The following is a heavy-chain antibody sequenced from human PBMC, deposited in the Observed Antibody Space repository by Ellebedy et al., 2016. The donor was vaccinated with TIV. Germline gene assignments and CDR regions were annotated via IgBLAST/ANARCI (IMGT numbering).Heavy chain of an antibody. CDR3: TTYLYCGSSGCHYGRVDN. Sequence: GESLKISCSASGFTFSSAWMSWVRQAPGKGLEWVGRFKSNTDGGTTDYTAPVKGRFTISRDDSKNTLYLQMNSLETEDTAVYFCTTYLYCGSSGCHYGRVDNWGQGTLVTVSS. V-gene: IGHV3-15*01. D-gene: IGHD2-2*01. CDR1: GFTFSSAW. CDR2: FKSNTDGGTT. J-gene: IGHJ4*02.